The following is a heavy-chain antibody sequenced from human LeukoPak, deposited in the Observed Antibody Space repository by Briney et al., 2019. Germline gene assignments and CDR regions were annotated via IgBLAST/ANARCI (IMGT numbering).Heavy chain of an antibody. CDR2: ILHGGRT. Sequence: SETLSLTFTVSGYFISSAYYWGWIRQPPGKGLEWIGSILHGGRTSYNPSLTSRVTISIDTSKNQFSLKLSSVTAADTAVYYCARDFSYYYGSGSDYNVGFDYWGQGVLVTVSS. V-gene: IGHV4-38-2*02. D-gene: IGHD3-10*01. CDR3: ARDFSYYYGSGSDYNVGFDY. CDR1: GYFISSAYY. J-gene: IGHJ4*02.